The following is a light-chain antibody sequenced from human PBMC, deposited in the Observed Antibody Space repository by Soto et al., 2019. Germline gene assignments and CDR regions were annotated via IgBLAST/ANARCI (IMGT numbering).Light chain of an antibody. CDR2: RNN. CDR1: SSNIGSNY. CDR3: AACDDSLSGRV. J-gene: IGLJ3*02. Sequence: QSVLTQPPSASGTPGQRVTISCSGSSSNIGSNYVYWYQQLPGTAPKLLIYRNNQRPSGVPDRLSGSKSGTSASLAISGLRSEDEADYYCAACDDSLSGRVFGGGTKLTVL. V-gene: IGLV1-47*01.